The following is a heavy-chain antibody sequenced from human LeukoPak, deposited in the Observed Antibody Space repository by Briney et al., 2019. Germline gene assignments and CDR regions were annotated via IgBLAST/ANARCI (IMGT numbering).Heavy chain of an antibody. CDR1: GFTFSSYW. CDR3: ARDYYDYGDYGDY. V-gene: IGHV3-7*01. D-gene: IGHD4-17*01. J-gene: IGHJ4*02. CDR2: IKQDGSEK. Sequence: PGGSLRLYCAASGFTFSSYWMSWVRQAPGKGLEWVANIKQDGSEKYYVDSVKGRFTISRDNAKNSLYLQMNSLRAEDTAVYYCARDYYDYGDYGDYWGQGTLVTVSS.